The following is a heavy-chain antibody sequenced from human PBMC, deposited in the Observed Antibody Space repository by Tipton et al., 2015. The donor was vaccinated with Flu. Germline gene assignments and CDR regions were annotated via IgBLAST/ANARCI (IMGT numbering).Heavy chain of an antibody. V-gene: IGHV1-69*01. CDR1: GGTFSSYA. J-gene: IGHJ3*02. CDR3: ASPGDSSGYYPERGNAFDI. CDR2: IIPIFGTA. Sequence: QVQLVQSGAEVKKPGSSVKVSCKASGGTFSSYAISWVRQAPGQGLEWMGGIIPIFGTANYAQKFQGRVTITADESTSTAYMELSSLRSEDTAVYYCASPGDSSGYYPERGNAFDIWGQGTMVTVSS. D-gene: IGHD3-22*01.